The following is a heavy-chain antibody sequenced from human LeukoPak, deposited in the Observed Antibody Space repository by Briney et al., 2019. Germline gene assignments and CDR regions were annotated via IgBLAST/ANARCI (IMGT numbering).Heavy chain of an antibody. CDR2: INPNTGNP. CDR3: ARAYQRLGGLSFPDS. D-gene: IGHD3-16*02. J-gene: IGHJ5*01. Sequence: VASGKVSCKASGYTFTKYAMNWVRQAPGQGLEWMGWINPNTGNPTYAQGFTGRFVFSLDTSVTTTYLQISGLKAEDTAVYYCARAYQRLGGLSFPDSWGQGTLVTVSS. CDR1: GYTFTKYA. V-gene: IGHV7-4-1*02.